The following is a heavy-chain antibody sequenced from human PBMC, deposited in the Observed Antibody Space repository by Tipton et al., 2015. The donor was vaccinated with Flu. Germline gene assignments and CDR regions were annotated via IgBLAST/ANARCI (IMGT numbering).Heavy chain of an antibody. CDR1: GFTFSDYY. Sequence: GSLRLSCAASGFTFSDYYMSWIRQVPGKGLEWLSHLSDSGSTINYADSVKGRFTISRDNAKNSLYLQMNSLRAEDTAVYYCARDHPPSITVLGEITDYFGMDVWGGGTLVTVSS. CDR3: ARDHPPSITVLGEITDYFGMDV. V-gene: IGHV3-11*01. J-gene: IGHJ2*01. D-gene: IGHD3-3*01. CDR2: LSDSGSTI.